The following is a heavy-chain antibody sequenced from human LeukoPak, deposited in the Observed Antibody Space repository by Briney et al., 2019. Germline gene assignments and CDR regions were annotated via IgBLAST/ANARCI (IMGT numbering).Heavy chain of an antibody. J-gene: IGHJ4*02. V-gene: IGHV1-18*01. D-gene: IGHD3-22*01. CDR2: ISAYNGNT. Sequence: GASVKVSCKASGYTFTSYGISWVRQAPGQGLEWMGWISAYNGNTNYAQKLQGRVTMTTDTSTSTAYMELRSLRSDDTAVYYCARDLGTSYYDSSGYSPGLGGYWGQGTLVTVSS. CDR1: GYTFTSYG. CDR3: ARDLGTSYYDSSGYSPGLGGY.